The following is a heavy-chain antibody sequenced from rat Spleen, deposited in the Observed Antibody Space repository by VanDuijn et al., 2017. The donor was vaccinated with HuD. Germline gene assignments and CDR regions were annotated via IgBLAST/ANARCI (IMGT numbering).Heavy chain of an antibody. CDR2: ISSGGNT. CDR1: GFSLTSYH. CDR3: ARSYGGYSQHWLAY. V-gene: IGHV2-6*01. J-gene: IGHJ3*01. Sequence: QVQLKESGPGLVQPSQTLSLTCTVSGFSLTSYHVTWVRQPPGKGLEWIAAISSGGNTYYNSALKSRLSISRDTSKSQVFLKMNSLQTEDTAIYFCARSYGGYSQHWLAYWGQGTLVTVSS. D-gene: IGHD1-11*01.